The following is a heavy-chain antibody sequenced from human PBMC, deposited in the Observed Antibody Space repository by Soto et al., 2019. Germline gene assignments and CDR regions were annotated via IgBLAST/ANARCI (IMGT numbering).Heavy chain of an antibody. D-gene: IGHD5-18*01. J-gene: IGHJ4*02. CDR3: ARGAMANFDY. V-gene: IGHV1-69*13. CDR2: FIAMLGTP. Sequence: ASVKVSCKASGGTFGSQRIAWVRQAPGQGLEWMGGFIAMLGTPTYAKKVQGRATISADESLTSSYLELRSLRSEDTGVYFCARGAMANFDYWGQGTVVTVSS. CDR1: GGTFGSQR.